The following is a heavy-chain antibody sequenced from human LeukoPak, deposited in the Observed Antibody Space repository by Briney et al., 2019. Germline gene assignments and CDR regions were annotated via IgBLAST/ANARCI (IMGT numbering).Heavy chain of an antibody. CDR1: GGSISSYY. V-gene: IGHV4-59*01. CDR2: IHYSGST. CDR3: ARVPAGYYYYMDV. J-gene: IGHJ6*03. Sequence: PSETLSLTCTVSGGSISSYYWSWIRQPPGKGLEWIGYIHYSGSTNYNPSLKSRVTISVDTSKNQFSLKLSSVTAADTAVYYCARVPAGYYYYMDVWGKGTTVTVSS.